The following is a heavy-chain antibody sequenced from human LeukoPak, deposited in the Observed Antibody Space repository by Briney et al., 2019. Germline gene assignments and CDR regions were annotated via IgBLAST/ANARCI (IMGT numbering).Heavy chain of an antibody. D-gene: IGHD2-15*01. Sequence: GGSLRLSCAASGFTFSSYAMSWVRQAPGKGLEWVSGISGSGGTTYYADSVKGRFTISRDTSKDTLYLQMNSLRAEDTAVYYCAKSTLVAATTCYYYGMDVWGQGTTVTVSS. J-gene: IGHJ6*02. V-gene: IGHV3-23*01. CDR2: ISGSGGTT. CDR1: GFTFSSYA. CDR3: AKSTLVAATTCYYYGMDV.